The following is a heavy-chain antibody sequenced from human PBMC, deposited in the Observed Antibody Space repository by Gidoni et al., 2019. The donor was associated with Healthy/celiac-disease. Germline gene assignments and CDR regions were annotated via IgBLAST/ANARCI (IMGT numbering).Heavy chain of an antibody. CDR1: GFTFGRYW. J-gene: IGHJ3*02. Sequence: EVQLVESGGGLVQPGGSLRLSCAASGFTFGRYWMSWVRQAPGKGLEWVANIKQDGSEKYYVDSVKGRFTISRDNAKNSLYLQMNSLRAEDTAVYYCARDPRDRTGSGWYEAFDIWGQGTMVTVSS. D-gene: IGHD6-19*01. V-gene: IGHV3-7*01. CDR2: IKQDGSEK. CDR3: ARDPRDRTGSGWYEAFDI.